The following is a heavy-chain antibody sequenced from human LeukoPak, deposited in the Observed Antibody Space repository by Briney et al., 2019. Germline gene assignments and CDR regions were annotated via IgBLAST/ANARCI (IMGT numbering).Heavy chain of an antibody. D-gene: IGHD6-19*01. Sequence: PSETLSLTCIVSGGAISSGSYYWGWIRQPPGKGLEWIGSIYYSGSTYYNPSLKSRVTISVDTSKNQFSLKLSSVTAADTAVYYCARVAFDIAVAGTNSPYYYYMDVWGKGTTVTISS. CDR2: IYYSGST. CDR1: GGAISSGSYY. CDR3: ARVAFDIAVAGTNSPYYYYMDV. J-gene: IGHJ6*03. V-gene: IGHV4-39*01.